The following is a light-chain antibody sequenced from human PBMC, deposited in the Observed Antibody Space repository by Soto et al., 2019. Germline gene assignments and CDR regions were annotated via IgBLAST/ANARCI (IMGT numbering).Light chain of an antibody. CDR1: QSVSSN. CDR3: HQYNKWPLT. Sequence: EIVMTQSPATLSVSPGERATLSCRASQSVSSNLAWYQQKPGQGPRLLIYGASTRATGIPARFSGSGSGTEFTLSISSLQSEDFAVYYCHQYNKWPLTFGGGTKVEIK. J-gene: IGKJ4*01. CDR2: GAS. V-gene: IGKV3-15*01.